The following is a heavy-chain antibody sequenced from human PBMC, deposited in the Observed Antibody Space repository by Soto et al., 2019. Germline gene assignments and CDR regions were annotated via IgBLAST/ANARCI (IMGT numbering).Heavy chain of an antibody. CDR3: AGLRGYAGSPIDY. V-gene: IGHV4-59*01. J-gene: IGHJ4*02. D-gene: IGHD2-15*01. CDR2: ISYSGNT. CDR1: GGSIISGH. Sequence: SETLSLTCTVSGGSIISGHWSWIRQPPGKRLEWIGYISYSGNTNYNPSLKSRVTMSVDTPKNQFSLRLSSVTTADTAVYYCAGLRGYAGSPIDYWGQGTLVTVSS.